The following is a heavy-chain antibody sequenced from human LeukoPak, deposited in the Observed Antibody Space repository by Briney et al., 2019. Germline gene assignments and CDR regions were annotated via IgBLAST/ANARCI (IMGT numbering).Heavy chain of an antibody. V-gene: IGHV4-38-2*02. CDR2: IYHSGST. J-gene: IGHJ4*02. CDR3: ARDKDGYSSSWYY. CDR1: GYSISSGYY. D-gene: IGHD6-13*01. Sequence: SETLSLTCTVSGYSISSGYYWGWIRQPPGKGLEWIGSIYHSGSTYYNPSLKSRVTISVDTSKNQFSLKLSSVTAADTAVYYCARDKDGYSSSWYYWGQGTLVTVSS.